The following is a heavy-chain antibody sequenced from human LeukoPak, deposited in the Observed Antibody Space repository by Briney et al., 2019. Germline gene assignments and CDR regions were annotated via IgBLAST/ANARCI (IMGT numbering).Heavy chain of an antibody. CDR1: GYSISSGYY. D-gene: IGHD3-9*01. J-gene: IGHJ5*02. CDR2: IYHSGST. CDR3: ARIIRYFDWLPNWFDP. V-gene: IGHV4-38-2*02. Sequence: SETLSLTCTVSGYSISSGYYWGWIRQPPGKGLEWIGSIYHSGSTYYNPSLKSRVTISVDTSKNQFSLKLSSVTAADTAVYYCARIIRYFDWLPNWFDPWGQGTLVTVSS.